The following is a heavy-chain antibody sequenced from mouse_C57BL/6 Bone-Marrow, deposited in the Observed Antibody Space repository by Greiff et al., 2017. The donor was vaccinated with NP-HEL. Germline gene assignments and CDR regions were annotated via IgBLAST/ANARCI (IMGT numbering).Heavy chain of an antibody. Sequence: EVKLVESGGDLVKPGGSLKLSCAASGFTFSSYGMSWVRQTPDKRLEWVATISSGGSYTYYPDSVKGRFTISRDNAKNTLYLQMSSLKSEDTAMYYCARQYYYGSLYWYFDVWGTGTTVTVSS. D-gene: IGHD1-1*01. CDR1: GFTFSSYG. V-gene: IGHV5-6*01. J-gene: IGHJ1*03. CDR3: ARQYYYGSLYWYFDV. CDR2: ISSGGSYT.